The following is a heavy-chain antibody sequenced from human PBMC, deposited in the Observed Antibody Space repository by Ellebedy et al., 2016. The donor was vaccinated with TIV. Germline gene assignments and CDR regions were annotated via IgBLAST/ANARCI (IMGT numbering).Heavy chain of an antibody. CDR2: ISWNSGSK. D-gene: IGHD1-1*01. CDR1: GFTFDEYA. CDR3: TKGGSPTGHIHHDY. Sequence: GGSLRLXCAASGFTFDEYAMHWVRQAPGKGLEWVSGISWNSGSKGYADSVKGRFTISRDNAKNSLYLQMNSLRAEDTAIYYCTKGGSPTGHIHHDYWGQGTLVTVSS. J-gene: IGHJ4*02. V-gene: IGHV3-9*01.